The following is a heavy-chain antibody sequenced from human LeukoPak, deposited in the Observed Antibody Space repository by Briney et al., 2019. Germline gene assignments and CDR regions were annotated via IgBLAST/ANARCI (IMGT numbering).Heavy chain of an antibody. CDR1: GFTFSSYS. D-gene: IGHD6-13*01. CDR2: ISSSSSYI. V-gene: IGHV3-21*01. Sequence: GGSLRLSCAASGFTFSSYSMNWVRRAPGKGLEWVSSISSSSSYIYYADSVKGRFTISRDNAKNSLYLQMNSLRAEDTAVYYCARDEGSWYLNYWGQGTLVTVSS. J-gene: IGHJ4*02. CDR3: ARDEGSWYLNY.